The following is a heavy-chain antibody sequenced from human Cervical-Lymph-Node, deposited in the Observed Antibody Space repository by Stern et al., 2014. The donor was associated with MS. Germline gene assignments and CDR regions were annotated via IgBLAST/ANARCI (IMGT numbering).Heavy chain of an antibody. Sequence: QLQLQESGPGLVRPSETLSLTCTASGDSVSSEDYYWSWIRQSPGKDLEWIGYIYYRGRPNYNPSLKSRLTLSIDTPKNQSSLKLISVTAADTAVYYCARSGYYGIDVWGQGTTVIVSS. D-gene: IGHD1-26*01. CDR2: IYYRGRP. CDR1: GDSVSSEDYY. V-gene: IGHV4-61*08. J-gene: IGHJ6*02. CDR3: ARSGYYGIDV.